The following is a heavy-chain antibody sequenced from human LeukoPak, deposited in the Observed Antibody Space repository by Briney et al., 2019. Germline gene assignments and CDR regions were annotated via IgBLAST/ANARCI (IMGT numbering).Heavy chain of an antibody. J-gene: IGHJ4*02. V-gene: IGHV3-23*01. CDR3: AKTPVATIRYFDY. D-gene: IGHD5-12*01. Sequence: GGSLRLSCAASGFTFSSYAMSWVRQAPGKGLEWVSSISGSGGSTYYADSVKGRFTISRDNSKNTLYLQMNSLRAEDTAVYYCAKTPVATIRYFDYWGQGTVVTVSS. CDR2: ISGSGGST. CDR1: GFTFSSYA.